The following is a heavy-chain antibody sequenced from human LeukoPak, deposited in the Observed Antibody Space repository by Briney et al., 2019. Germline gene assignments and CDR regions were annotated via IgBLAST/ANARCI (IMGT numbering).Heavy chain of an antibody. Sequence: SETLSLTCAVYGGSFSGYYWSWIRQPPGKGLEWIGEINHSGSTNYNPSLKSRVTISVDTSKNLFSLKLSSVTAADTAVYYCASYYYDSSGYYGGDYWGQGTLVTVSS. CDR2: INHSGST. J-gene: IGHJ4*02. D-gene: IGHD3-22*01. CDR3: ASYYYDSSGYYGGDY. CDR1: GGSFSGYY. V-gene: IGHV4-34*01.